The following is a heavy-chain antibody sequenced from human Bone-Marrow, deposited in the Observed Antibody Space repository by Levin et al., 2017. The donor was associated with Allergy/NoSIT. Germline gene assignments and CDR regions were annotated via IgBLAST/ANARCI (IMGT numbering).Heavy chain of an antibody. D-gene: IGHD1-1*01. CDR3: AKGAPKYNYYLYFGLDA. J-gene: IGHJ6*02. V-gene: IGHV3-30*18. CDR1: RFTFSTYA. Sequence: SCVGSRFTFSTYAMHWVRQAPGRGLEWVSFISNDGNNQYYSDSVKARFTISRDNSKNTLYLQMDSLRAEDSAVYYCAKGAPKYNYYLYFGLDAWGQGTTVTVSS. CDR2: ISNDGNNQ.